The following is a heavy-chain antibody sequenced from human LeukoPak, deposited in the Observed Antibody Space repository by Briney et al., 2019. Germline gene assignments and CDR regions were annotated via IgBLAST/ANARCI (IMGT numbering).Heavy chain of an antibody. J-gene: IGHJ5*02. V-gene: IGHV4-34*01. CDR3: ARGQGLHYSSVQDWFDP. D-gene: IGHD5-18*01. CDR2: INHSGST. Sequence: PSETLSLTCAVYGGSFSGYYWSWIRQPPGKGLEWIGEINHSGSTNYNPSLKSRVTISVDTSKNQFSLKLSSVTAADTAVYYCARGQGLHYSSVQDWFDPWGQGTLVTVSS. CDR1: GGSFSGYY.